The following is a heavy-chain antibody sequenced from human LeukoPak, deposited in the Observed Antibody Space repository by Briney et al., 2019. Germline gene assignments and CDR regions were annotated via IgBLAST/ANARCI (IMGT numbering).Heavy chain of an antibody. CDR2: ISWNSGSI. CDR3: AKEGTYSSSWYNWFDP. CDR1: GFTFDDYA. Sequence: GGSLRLSCAASGFTFDDYAMHWVRQAPGKGLEWVSGISWNSGSIGYADSVKGRFTISRDNAKNSLYLQMNSLRAEDTALYYCAKEGTYSSSWYNWFDPWGQGTLVTVSS. D-gene: IGHD6-13*01. J-gene: IGHJ5*02. V-gene: IGHV3-9*01.